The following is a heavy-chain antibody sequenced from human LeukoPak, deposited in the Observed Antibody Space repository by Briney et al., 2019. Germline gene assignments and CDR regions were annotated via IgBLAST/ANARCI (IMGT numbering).Heavy chain of an antibody. CDR2: INHSGST. CDR3: ARAHYYGSGSPYY. CDR1: GGSFSGYY. J-gene: IGHJ4*02. D-gene: IGHD3-10*01. V-gene: IGHV4-34*01. Sequence: SETLSLTCAVYGGSFSGYYWSWIRQPPGKGLEWIGEINHSGSTNYNPPLKSRVTISVDTSKNQFSLKLSSVTAADTAVYYCARAHYYGSGSPYYWGQGTLVTVSS.